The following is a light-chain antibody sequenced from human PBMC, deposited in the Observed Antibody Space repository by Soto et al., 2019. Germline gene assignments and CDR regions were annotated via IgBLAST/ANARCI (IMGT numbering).Light chain of an antibody. CDR2: AAS. J-gene: IGKJ4*01. CDR1: QAIGTW. Sequence: DILMTQSPSSVSASVGARVTITCRASQAIGTWLAWFQQKPGEAPNLLIYAASSLQSGVPSRFSGSGSGTDLTLGISSLQPEDFATYYCQQANSFPLTFGGGTKVEIK. V-gene: IGKV1-12*01. CDR3: QQANSFPLT.